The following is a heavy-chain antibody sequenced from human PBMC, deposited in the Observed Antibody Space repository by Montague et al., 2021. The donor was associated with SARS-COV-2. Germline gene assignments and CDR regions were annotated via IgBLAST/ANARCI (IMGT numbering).Heavy chain of an antibody. CDR1: GFTFSSYE. J-gene: IGHJ4*02. CDR3: AKDRSYRFFDY. V-gene: IGHV3-23*01. Sequence: SLRLSCAASGFTFSSYEMSWVRQAPGKGLEWVSAISGSGGSTYYAASVKGRFTISRDNSKNTLYLQMNSLRAEDTAVYYCAKDRSYRFFDYWGQGTLVTVSS. D-gene: IGHD1-14*01. CDR2: ISGSGGST.